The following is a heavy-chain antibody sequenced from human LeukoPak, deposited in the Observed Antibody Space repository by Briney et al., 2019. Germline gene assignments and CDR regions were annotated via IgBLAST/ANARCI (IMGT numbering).Heavy chain of an antibody. CDR2: INHSGST. J-gene: IGHJ3*02. D-gene: IGHD2-15*01. Sequence: SETLSLTCAVYGGSFSGYYWSWIRQPPGKGLEWIGEINHSGSTNYNPSLKSRVTISVDTSKNQFSLKLSSVTAADTAVYYRARVAPYIVVVVAATRVGAFDIWGQGAMVTVSS. CDR1: GGSFSGYY. CDR3: ARVAPYIVVVVAATRVGAFDI. V-gene: IGHV4-34*01.